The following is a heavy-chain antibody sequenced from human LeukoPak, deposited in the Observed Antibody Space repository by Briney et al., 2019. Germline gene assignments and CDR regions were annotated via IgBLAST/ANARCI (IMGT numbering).Heavy chain of an antibody. V-gene: IGHV4-59*08. D-gene: IGHD6-19*01. Sequence: SETLSLTCTVSGGTISSYYWNWIRQPPGQGLEWIGYIHYSGSTKYNPSLKSRVTISVDTSKNQFSLKLSSVTAADTAVYYCARWYSSGWAFDYWGQGTLVTVSS. CDR1: GGTISSYY. J-gene: IGHJ4*02. CDR2: IHYSGST. CDR3: ARWYSSGWAFDY.